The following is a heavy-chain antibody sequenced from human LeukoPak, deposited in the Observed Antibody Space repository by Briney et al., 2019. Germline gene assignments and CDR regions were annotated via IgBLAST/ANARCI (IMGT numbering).Heavy chain of an antibody. CDR3: ARDNDYFGAFDI. V-gene: IGHV3-21*01. D-gene: IGHD2/OR15-2a*01. CDR2: ISSSSSYI. CDR1: GFTFSSYS. J-gene: IGHJ3*02. Sequence: GGSLRLSCAASGFTFSSYSMNWVRQAPGKGLEWVSSISSSSSYIYYADSVKGRFTISRDNAKNSLYLQMNSLRAEDTAVYYCARDNDYFGAFDIWGQGTMVTVSS.